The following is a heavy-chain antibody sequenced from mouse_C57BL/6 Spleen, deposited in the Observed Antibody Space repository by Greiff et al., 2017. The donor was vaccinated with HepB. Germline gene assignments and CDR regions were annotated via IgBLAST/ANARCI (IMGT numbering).Heavy chain of an antibody. CDR1: GYTFTNYW. D-gene: IGHD2-1*01. CDR2: IYPGGGYT. V-gene: IGHV1-63*01. J-gene: IGHJ1*03. Sequence: VQLQESGAELVRPGTSVKMSCKASGYTFTNYWIGWAKQRPGHGLEWIGDIYPGGGYTNYNEKFKGKATLTADKSSSTAYMQFSSLTSEDSAIYYCARSYYGNYEYFDVWGTGTTVTVSS. CDR3: ARSYYGNYEYFDV.